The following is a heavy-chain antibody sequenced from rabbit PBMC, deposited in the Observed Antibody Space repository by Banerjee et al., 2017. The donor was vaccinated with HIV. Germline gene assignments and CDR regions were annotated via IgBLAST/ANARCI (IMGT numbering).Heavy chain of an antibody. CDR2: MHTDSSGTT. V-gene: IGHV1S45*01. D-gene: IGHD1-1*01. J-gene: IGHJ4*01. CDR3: ARGADNNWYIPYFKL. Sequence: QEQLVESGGGLVQPAGSLALTCTASGFAFSSSSYMGCVRRAPGKGLEWSACMHTDSSGTTRYASWAKGRFTISKPSSTTVTLQMTSLTAADTATYFCARGADNNWYIPYFKLWGPGTLVTVS. CDR1: GFAFSSSSY.